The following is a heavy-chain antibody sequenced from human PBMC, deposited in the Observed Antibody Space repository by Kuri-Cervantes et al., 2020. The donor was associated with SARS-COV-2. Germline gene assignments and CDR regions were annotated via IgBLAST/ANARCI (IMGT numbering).Heavy chain of an antibody. CDR3: ARASTVPAFDY. V-gene: IGHV4-59*08. D-gene: IGHD4-17*01. Sequence: SETLSLTCTVSGGSISSYYWSWIRQPPGKGLEWIGYIYYSGSTYYNPSLKSRVTISLDTAKRQVSLKLSSVTAADTAVYYCARASTVPAFDYWGQGTLVTVSS. CDR2: IYYSGST. J-gene: IGHJ4*02. CDR1: GGSISSYY.